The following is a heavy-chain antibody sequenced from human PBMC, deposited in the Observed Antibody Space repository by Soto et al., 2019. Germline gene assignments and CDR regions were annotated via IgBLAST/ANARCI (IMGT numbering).Heavy chain of an antibody. CDR3: AAAPTTVTTRTYNFDC. V-gene: IGHV1-58*02. J-gene: IGHJ4*02. Sequence: SVKVSCKASGFTFTSSAMQWVRQARGQRLEWIGWIVVGSGNTNYAQKFQERVTITRDMSTSTAYMELSSLRSEDTAVYYCAAAPTTVTTRTYNFDCWGQGTLVTVSS. CDR2: IVVGSGNT. CDR1: GFTFTSSA. D-gene: IGHD4-17*01.